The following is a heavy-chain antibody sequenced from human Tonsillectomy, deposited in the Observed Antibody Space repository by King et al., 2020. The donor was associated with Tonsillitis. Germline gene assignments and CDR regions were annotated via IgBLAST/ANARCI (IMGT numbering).Heavy chain of an antibody. V-gene: IGHV1-18*04. CDR1: GYTFPTYG. D-gene: IGHD3-22*01. CDR3: SRAREDYYDSSGFDY. J-gene: IGHJ4*02. Sequence: VQLVESGAEVKKPGASVKVSCKASGYTFPTYGISWVRQAPGQGLEWMGRINAYSGNTNYAQKLQGRVTMATDTSTSTAYMELRSLRSDDTAVYYWSRAREDYYDSSGFDYWGQGTLVTVSS. CDR2: INAYSGNT.